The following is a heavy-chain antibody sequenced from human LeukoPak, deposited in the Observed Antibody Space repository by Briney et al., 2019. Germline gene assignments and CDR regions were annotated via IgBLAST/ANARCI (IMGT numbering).Heavy chain of an antibody. V-gene: IGHV1-69*04. J-gene: IGHJ4*02. CDR2: IIPILGIA. D-gene: IGHD3-22*01. CDR1: GYTFTSYG. CDR3: ARDLPSSGYYNLD. Sequence: GASVKVSCKASGYTFTSYGISWVRQAPGQGLEWMGRIIPILGIANYAQKFQGRVTITADKSTSTAYMELSSLRSEDTAVYYCARDLPSSGYYNLDWGQGTLVTVSS.